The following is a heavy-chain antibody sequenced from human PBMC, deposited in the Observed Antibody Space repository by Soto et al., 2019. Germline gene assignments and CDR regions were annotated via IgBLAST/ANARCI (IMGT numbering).Heavy chain of an antibody. Sequence: QVQLVQSGAEVKKPGSSVKVSCKASGGTFSSYTISWVRQAPGQGLEWMGRIIPILGIANYAQKFQGRVTITADKSTSTADMELSSLRSEDTAVYYCARDRRRYYDSSGYDDWFDPWGQGTLVTVSS. V-gene: IGHV1-69*08. J-gene: IGHJ5*02. D-gene: IGHD3-22*01. CDR3: ARDRRRYYDSSGYDDWFDP. CDR2: IIPILGIA. CDR1: GGTFSSYT.